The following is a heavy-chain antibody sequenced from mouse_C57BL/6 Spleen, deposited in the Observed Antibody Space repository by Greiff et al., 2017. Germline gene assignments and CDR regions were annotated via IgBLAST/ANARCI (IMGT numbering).Heavy chain of an antibody. D-gene: IGHD2-14*01. CDR1: GYSITSGYY. J-gene: IGHJ1*03. CDR3: AREGGNWYFDG. Sequence: EVKLVESGPGLVKPSQSLSLTCSVTGYSITSGYYWNWIRQFPGNKLEWMGYISYDGSNNYNPSLKNRISITRDTSKNQFFLKLNSVTTEDTATYYCAREGGNWYFDGWGTGTTVTVSS. CDR2: ISYDGSN. V-gene: IGHV3-6*01.